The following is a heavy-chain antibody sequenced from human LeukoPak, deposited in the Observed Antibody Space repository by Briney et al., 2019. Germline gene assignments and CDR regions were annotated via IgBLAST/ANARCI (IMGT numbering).Heavy chain of an antibody. Sequence: TSVTVSCKASGGTFSSYAISWVRQAPGQGLEWMGRIIPILGIANYAQKFQGRVTITADKSTSTAYMELSSLRSEDTAVYYCARDYYDSSGYYGEGDYWGQGTLVTVSS. D-gene: IGHD3-22*01. CDR2: IIPILGIA. CDR3: ARDYYDSSGYYGEGDY. V-gene: IGHV1-69*04. CDR1: GGTFSSYA. J-gene: IGHJ4*02.